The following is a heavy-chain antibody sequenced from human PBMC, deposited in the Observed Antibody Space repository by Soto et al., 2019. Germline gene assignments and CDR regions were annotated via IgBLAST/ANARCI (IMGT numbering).Heavy chain of an antibody. D-gene: IGHD3-10*01. CDR1: VCTVGDYA. J-gene: IGHJ4*01. CDR3: TKLLLFGESPLPFDS. V-gene: IGHV3-49*03. Sequence: ALRLSCTYSVCTVGDYAMIWFRHSPGKRLEWDGLMRSKAYGGTTEYAASVKGRFTISRDDCKSIAYLQKKSLKTQDTALYYCTKLLLFGESPLPFDSWGKGPLV. CDR2: MRSKAYGGTT.